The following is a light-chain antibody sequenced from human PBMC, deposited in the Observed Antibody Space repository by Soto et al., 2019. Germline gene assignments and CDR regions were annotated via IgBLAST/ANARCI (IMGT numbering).Light chain of an antibody. J-gene: IGLJ1*01. Sequence: QSALTQLASVSASPGQSIFISCTGTSEDIGAYDYVSWYQQHPGKAPKLILYAVNDRPSGVSSRFSGSKSGNTASLTISGVQPDDEADYYCSSYRSSDTLEVFGTGTKVTVL. CDR3: SSYRSSDTLEV. CDR2: AVN. CDR1: SEDIGAYDY. V-gene: IGLV2-14*01.